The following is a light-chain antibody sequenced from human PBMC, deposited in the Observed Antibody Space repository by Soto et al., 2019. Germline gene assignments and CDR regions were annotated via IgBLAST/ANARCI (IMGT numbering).Light chain of an antibody. CDR3: QQRSNWPPKGT. Sequence: EIVLTQSPATLSLSPGERATLSCRASQSVSSYLAWYQQKPGQAPRLLIYDASNRATGIPARFSGSGSGTDFTLTIGSLEPEDFAVYYCQQRSNWPPKGTFGQGTKVEIK. V-gene: IGKV3-11*01. J-gene: IGKJ1*01. CDR2: DAS. CDR1: QSVSSY.